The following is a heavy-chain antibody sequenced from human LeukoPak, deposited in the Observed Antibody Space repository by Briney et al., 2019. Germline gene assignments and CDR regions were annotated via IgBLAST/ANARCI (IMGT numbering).Heavy chain of an antibody. CDR3: ARNVAAAGYGNWFDP. V-gene: IGHV3-30*04. D-gene: IGHD6-13*01. Sequence: RGSLRLSCAASGFTFSSYAMHWVRQAPGKGLEWVAVISYDGSNKYYADSVEGRFTISRDNSKNTLYLQMNSLRAEDTAVYYCARNVAAAGYGNWFDPWGQGTLVTVSS. CDR2: ISYDGSNK. CDR1: GFTFSSYA. J-gene: IGHJ5*02.